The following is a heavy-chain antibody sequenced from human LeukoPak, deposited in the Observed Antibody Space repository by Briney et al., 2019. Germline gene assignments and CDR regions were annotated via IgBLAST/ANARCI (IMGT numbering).Heavy chain of an antibody. V-gene: IGHV4-39*01. CDR2: IYYDGRT. D-gene: IGHD1-1*01. CDR3: ARHSSNFYFDY. J-gene: IGHJ4*02. CDR1: GGSITNKNYY. Sequence: SETLSLTCSVSGGSITNKNYYWGWIRQPPGKGLEWIGNIYYDGRTYYNPSLKSRVTISVDTSKNQFSLKVTSVTATDTAVYYCARHSSNFYFDYWGQGSLVTVSS.